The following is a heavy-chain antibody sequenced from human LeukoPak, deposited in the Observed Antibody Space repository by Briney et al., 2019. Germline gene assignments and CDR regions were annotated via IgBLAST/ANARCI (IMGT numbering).Heavy chain of an antibody. V-gene: IGHV3-30*03. CDR2: ISYDGSNK. CDR1: GFTFSSYG. CDR3: ASTVSGWYYYFDY. J-gene: IGHJ4*02. D-gene: IGHD6-19*01. Sequence: GGSLRLSCAASGFTFSSYGMHWVRQAPGKGLEWVAVISYDGSNKYYADSVKGRFTISRDNAKNSLYLQMNSLRAEDTAVYYCASTVSGWYYYFDYWGQGTLVTVSS.